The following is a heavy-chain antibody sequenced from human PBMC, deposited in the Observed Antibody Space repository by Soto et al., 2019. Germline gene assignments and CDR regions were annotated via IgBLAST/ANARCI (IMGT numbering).Heavy chain of an antibody. CDR2: IYWDDDQ. CDR3: AHPLTPASRNYHASSGYYSVRFDY. CDR1: GFSLSTSGVG. J-gene: IGHJ4*02. D-gene: IGHD3-22*01. V-gene: IGHV2-5*02. Sequence: QITLKESGPTLVKPTQTLTLTCTFSGFSLSTSGVGVGWIRQPPGKALEWLALIYWDDDQRYSPSLKSRLTITTDTSNNQVVLTMTNMDPVDTAADYCAHPLTPASRNYHASSGYYSVRFDYWGKGTLVTFSS.